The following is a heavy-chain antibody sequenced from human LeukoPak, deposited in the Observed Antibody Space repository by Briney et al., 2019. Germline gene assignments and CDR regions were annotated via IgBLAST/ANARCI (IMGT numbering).Heavy chain of an antibody. D-gene: IGHD6-13*01. CDR3: ARGAGYSSSWYQY. CDR1: GVPFSNYC. CDR2: IDHDGDA. V-gene: IGHV4-34*01. Sequence: SETLSLTCAIHGVPFSNYCWSWIRQSPGRELEWIVDIDHDGDATHNPSLKSRVTISVDTSKNQFSLKLSSVTAADTAVYYCARGAGYSSSWYQYWGQGTLVTVSS. J-gene: IGHJ4*02.